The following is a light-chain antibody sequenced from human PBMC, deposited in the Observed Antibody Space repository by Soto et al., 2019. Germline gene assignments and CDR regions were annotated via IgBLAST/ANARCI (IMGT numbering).Light chain of an antibody. CDR3: QQRSNRPSIT. CDR2: DAS. J-gene: IGKJ5*01. Sequence: EIVLTQSPATLSSSPGERATLSCRASQSVSTYLAWYQQKPGQPPRLLIYDASNRATGIPARFSGSGSGTDFTLTISSLEPEDFAVYYCQQRSNRPSITFGQGTRL. V-gene: IGKV3-11*01. CDR1: QSVSTY.